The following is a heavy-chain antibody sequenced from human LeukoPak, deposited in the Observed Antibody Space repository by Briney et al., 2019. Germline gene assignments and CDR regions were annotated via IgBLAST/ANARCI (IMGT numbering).Heavy chain of an antibody. J-gene: IGHJ4*02. CDR2: IYYSRNT. CDR3: ATGAKDTAMAGPAYYFDY. CDR1: GGSISSYY. D-gene: IGHD5-18*01. V-gene: IGHV4-59*01. Sequence: SETLSLTCTVPGGSISSYYWSWIRQPPGKGLEWIGYIYYSRNTNYNPSLKSRVTISVDTSKNQFSLKLSSVTAADTAVYYCATGAKDTAMAGPAYYFDYWGQGTLVTVSS.